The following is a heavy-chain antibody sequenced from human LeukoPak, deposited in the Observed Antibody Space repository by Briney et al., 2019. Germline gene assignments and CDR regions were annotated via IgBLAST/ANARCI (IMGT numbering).Heavy chain of an antibody. CDR3: TTRPAAAGFDP. CDR1: GFTFSNAW. D-gene: IGHD6-13*01. Sequence: GGSLRLSCAASGFTFSNAWMSWVRQAPGKGLEWVGRIKSKTDGGTTDYAAPVKGRFTISRDESKNTLYLQMNSLKTEDTAVYYCTTRPAAAGFDPWGQGTLVTVSS. J-gene: IGHJ5*02. CDR2: IKSKTDGGTT. V-gene: IGHV3-15*01.